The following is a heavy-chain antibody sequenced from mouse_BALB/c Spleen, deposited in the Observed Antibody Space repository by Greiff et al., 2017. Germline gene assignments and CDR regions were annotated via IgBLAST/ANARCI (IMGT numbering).Heavy chain of an antibody. V-gene: IGHV5-9-4*01. D-gene: IGHD2-4*01. Sequence: EVKLVESGGGLVKPGGSLKLSCAASGFTFSSYAMSWVRQSPEKRLEWVAEISSGGSYTYYPDTVTGRFTISRDNAKNTLYLEMSSLRSEDTAMYYCARSSYYDYDAFAYWGQGTLVTVSA. J-gene: IGHJ3*01. CDR2: ISSGGSYT. CDR3: ARSSYYDYDAFAY. CDR1: GFTFSSYA.